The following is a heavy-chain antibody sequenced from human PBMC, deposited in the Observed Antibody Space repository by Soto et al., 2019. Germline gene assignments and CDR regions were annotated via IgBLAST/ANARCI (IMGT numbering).Heavy chain of an antibody. V-gene: IGHV3-21*01. D-gene: IGHD6-6*01. J-gene: IGHJ4*02. CDR3: ARDQAGGQLVPFFDY. CDR1: GFTFSSYS. Sequence: GGSLRLSCAASGFTFSSYSMNWDRQAPGKGLEWVSSISSSSSYIDYADSVKGRFTISRDNAKNSLYLQMNSLRAEDTAVYYCARDQAGGQLVPFFDYWGQGTLVTAPQ. CDR2: ISSSSSYI.